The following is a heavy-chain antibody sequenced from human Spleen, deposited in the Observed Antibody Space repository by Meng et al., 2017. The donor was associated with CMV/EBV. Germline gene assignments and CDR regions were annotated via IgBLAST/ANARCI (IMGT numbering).Heavy chain of an antibody. CDR2: INPINGGT. Sequence: KVAGYICIDYCRHWVRRAPGRGLEWMGWINPINGGTHFAQKFQDRVTLTRDTSTNTAYMELSSLTSDDTAVYYCARPSGSAPNWFDPWGQGTLVTVSS. CDR3: ARPSGSAPNWFDP. D-gene: IGHD1-26*01. J-gene: IGHJ5*02. V-gene: IGHV1-2*02. CDR1: GYICIDYC.